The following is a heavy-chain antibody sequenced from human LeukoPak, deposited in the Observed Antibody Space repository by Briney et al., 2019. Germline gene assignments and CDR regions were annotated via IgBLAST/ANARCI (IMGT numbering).Heavy chain of an antibody. CDR1: GFTFSTSS. Sequence: GGSLRLSCAASGFTFSTSSLNWVRQAPGKGLEWVSSISSSRSSIYYADSVKGRFTISRDNAKNSLYLQMNSLGAEDTAVYYCAREGGFCFGDTCRFFDFWGQGTLVTVSS. CDR3: AREGGFCFGDTCRFFDF. V-gene: IGHV3-21*01. J-gene: IGHJ4*02. CDR2: ISSSRSSI. D-gene: IGHD2-15*01.